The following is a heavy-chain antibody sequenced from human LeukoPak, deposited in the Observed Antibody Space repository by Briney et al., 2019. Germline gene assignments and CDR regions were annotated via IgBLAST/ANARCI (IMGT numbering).Heavy chain of an antibody. CDR3: ARGYVDTAMASYYYYGMDV. CDR2: INHSGST. CDR1: GGSISSYY. D-gene: IGHD5-18*01. V-gene: IGHV4-34*01. Sequence: SETLSLTCTVSGGSISSYYWSWIRQPPGKGLEWIGEINHSGSTNYNPSLKSRVTISVDTSKNQFSLKLSSVTAADTAVYYCARGYVDTAMASYYYYGMDVWGQGTTVTVSS. J-gene: IGHJ6*02.